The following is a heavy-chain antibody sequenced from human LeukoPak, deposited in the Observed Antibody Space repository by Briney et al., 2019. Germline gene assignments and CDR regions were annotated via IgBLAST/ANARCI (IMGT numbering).Heavy chain of an antibody. D-gene: IGHD3-22*01. CDR1: GFTFSSYS. J-gene: IGHJ6*03. CDR2: ISSCSSYI. Sequence: PGGSLRLSCAASGFTFSSYSMNWVRQAPGKGLEWVSSISSCSSYIYYADSVKGRFTISRDNAKNSLYLQMNSLRAEDTAVYYCARGVHDSSGYSYYYYYYMDVWGKGTTVTVSS. CDR3: ARGVHDSSGYSYYYYYYMDV. V-gene: IGHV3-21*01.